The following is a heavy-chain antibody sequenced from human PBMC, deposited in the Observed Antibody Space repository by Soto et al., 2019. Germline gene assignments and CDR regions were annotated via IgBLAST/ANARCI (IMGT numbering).Heavy chain of an antibody. D-gene: IGHD2-15*01. CDR3: VRDSVRGNGLDY. Sequence: EVQLVESGGGLVKPGGSLRLSCAASGFTFSSYSMNWVRQAPGKGLEWVSSISSSSSYIYYADSVKGRFTISRDNAKNSLYLQMNSLRAEDTAVYYCVRDSVRGNGLDYWGQGTLVTVSS. V-gene: IGHV3-21*01. J-gene: IGHJ4*02. CDR1: GFTFSSYS. CDR2: ISSSSSYI.